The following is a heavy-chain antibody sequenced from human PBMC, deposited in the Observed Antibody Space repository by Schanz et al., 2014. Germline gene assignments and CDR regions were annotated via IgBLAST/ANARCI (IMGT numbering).Heavy chain of an antibody. V-gene: IGHV3-48*01. CDR3: AKDGRLPYYGTGSDFDY. Sequence: EVQLVESGGDLVRPGGSLRLSCTTSGLIFSTYTLNWVRQAPGKGLEWISYISFSGNTIYYADAVKGRFTISRDNAKNSVCLQMNRLRGEDTAVYDCAKDGRLPYYGTGSDFDYWGQGTLVAGAS. CDR1: GLIFSTYT. CDR2: ISFSGNTI. J-gene: IGHJ4*02. D-gene: IGHD3-22*01.